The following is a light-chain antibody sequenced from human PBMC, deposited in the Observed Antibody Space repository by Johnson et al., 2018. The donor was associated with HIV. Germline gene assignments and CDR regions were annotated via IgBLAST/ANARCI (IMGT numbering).Light chain of an antibody. CDR2: DNN. CDR1: SSNIGNNY. J-gene: IGLJ1*01. CDR3: GTWDSSLGAYV. Sequence: QSILTQPPSVSAAPGQKVTISCSGSSSNIGNNYVSWYQQLPGTAPKLLIYDNNKRPSGIPDRFSGSKSGTSATLGITGLQTGDEADYDCGTWDSSLGAYVFGTWTKVTVL. V-gene: IGLV1-51*01.